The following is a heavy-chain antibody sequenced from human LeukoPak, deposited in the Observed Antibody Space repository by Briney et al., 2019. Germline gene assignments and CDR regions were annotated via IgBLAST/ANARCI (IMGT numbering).Heavy chain of an antibody. CDR1: GGSISSGAYY. J-gene: IGHJ3*02. D-gene: IGHD1-26*01. Sequence: SETLSLTCTVSGGSISSGAYYWSWIRQPPGKGLEWIGYIYYSGRTYYKPSLRSRVTISVDRSRNQFSLKLTSVTAADTAGYCCARHAEESFDAFDIWGQGTMVTVSS. V-gene: IGHV4-30-4*01. CDR2: IYYSGRT. CDR3: ARHAEESFDAFDI.